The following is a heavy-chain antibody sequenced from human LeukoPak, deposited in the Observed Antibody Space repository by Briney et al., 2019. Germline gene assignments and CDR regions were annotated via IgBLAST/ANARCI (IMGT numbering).Heavy chain of an antibody. Sequence: GGSLRLSCTASGFTFSTYAMSWVRQAPGEGLEWVSGISGSGGSTYYADSVKGRFTISRDNSKNTLYLQMNSLRAEDTAVYYCAKDGKVVPAAIPLDAFDIWGQGTMVTVSS. CDR1: GFTFSTYA. J-gene: IGHJ3*02. D-gene: IGHD2-2*02. V-gene: IGHV3-23*01. CDR2: ISGSGGST. CDR3: AKDGKVVPAAIPLDAFDI.